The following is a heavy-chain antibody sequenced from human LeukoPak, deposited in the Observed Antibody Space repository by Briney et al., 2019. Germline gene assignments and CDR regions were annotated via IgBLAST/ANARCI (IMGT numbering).Heavy chain of an antibody. D-gene: IGHD4-17*01. J-gene: IGHJ2*01. CDR3: ATLYGDYNWYFDL. Sequence: GGSLRLSCASSGLTFSRYVMGWVRQAPGKGLEWVSTLSASGGSTFYAASVKGRFTVSRDNSKNTLFLQMNSLRAEDTAVYYCATLYGDYNWYFDLWGRGTLVTVSS. V-gene: IGHV3-23*01. CDR1: GLTFSRYV. CDR2: LSASGGST.